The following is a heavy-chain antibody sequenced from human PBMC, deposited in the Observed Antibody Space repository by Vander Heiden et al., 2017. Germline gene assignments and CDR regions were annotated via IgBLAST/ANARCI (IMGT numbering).Heavy chain of an antibody. CDR2: INPSGGST. V-gene: IGHV1-46*01. Sequence: VQLVQSGAEVKKPGASVKVYCKASGYTFTSYSIHWVRQAPGQGLEWMGIINPSGGSTSYAQKLQGRVTMTRDTSTSTVYMELSSLRSEDTAVYYCARDWGGYYDSSGYSFDYWGQGTLVTVSS. J-gene: IGHJ4*02. D-gene: IGHD3-22*01. CDR3: ARDWGGYYDSSGYSFDY. CDR1: GYTFTSYS.